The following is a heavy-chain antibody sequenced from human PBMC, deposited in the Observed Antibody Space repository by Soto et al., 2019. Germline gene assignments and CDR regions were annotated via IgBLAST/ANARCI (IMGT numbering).Heavy chain of an antibody. CDR2: IIPILGIA. CDR3: ATGEMATAY. Sequence: VASVKVSCKASGYTFTSYDINWVRQATGQGLEWMGRIIPILGIANYAQKFQGRVTITADKSTSTAYMELSSLRSEDTAVYYCATGEMATAYWGQGTLVTVSS. V-gene: IGHV1-69*04. J-gene: IGHJ4*02. D-gene: IGHD5-18*01. CDR1: GYTFTSYD.